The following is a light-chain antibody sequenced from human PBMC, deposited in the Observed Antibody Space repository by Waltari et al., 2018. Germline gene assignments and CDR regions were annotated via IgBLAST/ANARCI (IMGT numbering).Light chain of an antibody. J-gene: IGKJ4*01. Sequence: EILLTQSPGTLSLSPGEGATLSCRTSQTIRTTYLAWYQQKPGQAPTLLIYGTFSRATGIPDRFTGSGSGTDFSLTISSLEAEDFATYYCQQYDISPLTFGGGTKVEIK. V-gene: IGKV3-20*01. CDR1: QTIRTTY. CDR3: QQYDISPLT. CDR2: GTF.